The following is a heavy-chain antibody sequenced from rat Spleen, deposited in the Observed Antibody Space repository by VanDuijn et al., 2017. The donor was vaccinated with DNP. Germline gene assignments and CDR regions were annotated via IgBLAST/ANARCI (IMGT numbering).Heavy chain of an antibody. V-gene: IGHV7-7*01. D-gene: IGHD1-12*01. CDR1: GFTFTDFY. J-gene: IGHJ1*01. CDR3: ARTYRDSYALYWYFDF. CDR2: IRNKANGYTT. Sequence: EVLLVESGGGLVQPGKSLKLSCAASGFTFTDFYMNWIRQPAGKAPECLGFIRNKANGYTTEYIPSVKGRFTISRDNTQNMLYLQMNTLRPEDTATYYCARTYRDSYALYWYFDFWGPGTMVTVSS.